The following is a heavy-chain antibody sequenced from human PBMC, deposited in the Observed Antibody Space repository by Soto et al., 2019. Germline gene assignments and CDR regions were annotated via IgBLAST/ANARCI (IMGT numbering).Heavy chain of an antibody. J-gene: IGHJ6*02. CDR2: ISGSGGIT. Sequence: EVKLLDSGGGLVQTGGSLRLSCAASGFTFSSYAMGWVRQAPGKGLYWVSVISGSGGITYSADSVNGRFTISRDNSKNILYLQMNGLRAEDTAVYYCAKGITDTGGYYYYSMDVWGQGTAVTVSS. D-gene: IGHD3-16*01. CDR3: AKGITDTGGYYYYSMDV. V-gene: IGHV3-23*01. CDR1: GFTFSSYA.